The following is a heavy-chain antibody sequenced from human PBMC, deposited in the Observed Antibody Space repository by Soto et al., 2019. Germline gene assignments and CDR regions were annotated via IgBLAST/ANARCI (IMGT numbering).Heavy chain of an antibody. CDR3: ARDRTSSFWTPRGYYFDC. Sequence: AASVKVSCKASGGTFSSYAISWVRHAPGQGLEWMGGIIPIFGTANYAQKFQGRVTITADKSTSTAYIELSSLRSEDTAVYYCARDRTSSFWTPRGYYFDCWGQGTLVTVSS. J-gene: IGHJ4*02. CDR1: GGTFSSYA. CDR2: IIPIFGTA. V-gene: IGHV1-69*06. D-gene: IGHD3-3*01.